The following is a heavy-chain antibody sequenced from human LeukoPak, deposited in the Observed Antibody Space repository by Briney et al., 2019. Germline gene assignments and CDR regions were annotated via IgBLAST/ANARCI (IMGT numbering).Heavy chain of an antibody. CDR3: ARYGDYRWDAFDI. CDR1: GGSFSGYY. CDR2: INHSGST. D-gene: IGHD4-17*01. J-gene: IGHJ3*02. Sequence: SETLSLTCAVYGGSFSGYYWSWIRQPPGKGLEWIGEINHSGSTNYNPSLKSRVTISVDTSKNQFSLKLSSVTAADTAVYYCARYGDYRWDAFDIWGQGTMVTVSS. V-gene: IGHV4-34*01.